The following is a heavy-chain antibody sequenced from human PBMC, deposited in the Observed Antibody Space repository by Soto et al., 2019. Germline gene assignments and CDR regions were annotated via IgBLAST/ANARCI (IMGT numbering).Heavy chain of an antibody. J-gene: IGHJ4*02. Sequence: GGSLRLSCAASGFTFSSYGMHWVRQAPGKGLEWVAVIWYDGSNKYYADSVKGRFTISRDNSKNTLYLQMNSLRAEDTAVYYCAKDRNYDYVWGSYRPRRNFDYWGQGTLVTVSS. CDR3: AKDRNYDYVWGSYRPRRNFDY. V-gene: IGHV3-33*06. CDR2: IWYDGSNK. D-gene: IGHD3-16*02. CDR1: GFTFSSYG.